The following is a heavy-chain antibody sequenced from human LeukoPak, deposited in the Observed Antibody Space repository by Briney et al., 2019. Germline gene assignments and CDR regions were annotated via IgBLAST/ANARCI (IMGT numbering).Heavy chain of an antibody. Sequence: GGSLSLSCAAAGFTFSSYSMNWGRKAGGKGLEWVSPISSSSSYIYYADSVKGRCTISRDNPKNSLYLQMTSLRAEDTAVYYCAIGMGDYVYYYYGMDVWGKGTTVTVSS. J-gene: IGHJ6*04. V-gene: IGHV3-21*01. CDR3: AIGMGDYVYYYYGMDV. D-gene: IGHD4-17*01. CDR2: ISSSSSYI. CDR1: GFTFSSYS.